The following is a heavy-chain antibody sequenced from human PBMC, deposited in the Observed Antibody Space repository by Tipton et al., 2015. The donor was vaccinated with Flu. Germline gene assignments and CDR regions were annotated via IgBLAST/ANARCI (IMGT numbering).Heavy chain of an antibody. CDR2: IYSSGIT. J-gene: IGHJ4*02. CDR3: ATEYRGGGNRYYFDY. Sequence: TLSLTCTVSGGSLSSFYWSWIRQPAGKGLEWIGRIYSSGITKYNPSLKSRVTMSVDTSKNQFSLSLNSVTAADTAVYYCATEYRGGGNRYYFDYWGQGTLVTVSS. CDR1: GGSLSSFY. D-gene: IGHD4-23*01. V-gene: IGHV4-4*07.